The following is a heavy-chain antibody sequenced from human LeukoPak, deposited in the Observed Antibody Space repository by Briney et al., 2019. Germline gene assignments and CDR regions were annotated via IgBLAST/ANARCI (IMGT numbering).Heavy chain of an antibody. J-gene: IGHJ6*02. V-gene: IGHV5-51*01. CDR1: GYSFTSYW. D-gene: IGHD6-13*01. CDR2: IYPGDSDT. CDR3: ARHTVSGLPDIAAAGMGGPRWYYYGMDV. Sequence: GESLKISCKGSGYSFTSYWIGWVRQMPGKGLEWMGIIYPGDSDTRNSPSFQGQVTISADKSISTAYLQWSSLKASDTAMYYCARHTVSGLPDIAAAGMGGPRWYYYGMDVWGQGTTVTVSS.